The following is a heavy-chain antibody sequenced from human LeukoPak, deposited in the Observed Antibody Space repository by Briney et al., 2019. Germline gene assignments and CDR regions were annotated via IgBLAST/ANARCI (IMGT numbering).Heavy chain of an antibody. CDR1: GFTFSTYS. J-gene: IGHJ6*03. V-gene: IGHV3-48*01. CDR3: ARDQGLYDILTGYCHPRYMDV. D-gene: IGHD3-9*01. CDR2: ISSSSSTI. Sequence: GGSLRLSCAASGFTFSTYSMNWVRQAPGKGLERVSYISSSSSTIYYADSVKGRFTISRDNAKNSLYLQMNSLRAEDRAVYYCARDQGLYDILTGYCHPRYMDVWGKGTTVTVSS.